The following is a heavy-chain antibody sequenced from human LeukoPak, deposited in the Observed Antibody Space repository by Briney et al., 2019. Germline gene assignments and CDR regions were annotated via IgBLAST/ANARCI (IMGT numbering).Heavy chain of an antibody. CDR2: IYSGGST. Sequence: GGSLRLSCAASGFTVSSTFMTWVRQAPGKGLEWVSHIYSGGSTYYADSVKGRFTISRDNSKNTLYLQMNSLRAQEPADYYCASGRKGIRAAGVDYSGEGTPVTVSS. CDR3: ASGRKGIRAAGVDY. D-gene: IGHD6-13*01. CDR1: GFTVSSTF. V-gene: IGHV3-66*01. J-gene: IGHJ4*02.